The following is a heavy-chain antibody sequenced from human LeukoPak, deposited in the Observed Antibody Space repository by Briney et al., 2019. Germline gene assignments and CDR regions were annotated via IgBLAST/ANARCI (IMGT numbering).Heavy chain of an antibody. CDR3: ASPITHRQGP. V-gene: IGHV4-34*01. CDR1: GGSFSGYY. Sequence: PSETLSLTCAVYGGSFSGYYWSWIRQPPGKGLEWIGEINHSGSTNYNPSLKSRVTISVDTSKNQFSLKLTSVTAADTAVYYCASPITHRQGPWGQGTLVTVSS. J-gene: IGHJ5*02. CDR2: INHSGST.